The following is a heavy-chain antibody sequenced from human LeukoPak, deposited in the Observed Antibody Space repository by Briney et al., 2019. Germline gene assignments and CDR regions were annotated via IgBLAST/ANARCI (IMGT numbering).Heavy chain of an antibody. CDR3: ARDNSWNYDWFDP. D-gene: IGHD1-7*01. Sequence: TSETLSLTCAVYVGSFSGYYWSWIRQPPGKGLEWIGEINHSGSTNYNPSLKSRDTISIDTSKNQFSLKLSSVTAADTAVYYCARDNSWNYDWFDPWGQGTLVTVSS. V-gene: IGHV4-34*01. CDR2: INHSGST. CDR1: VGSFSGYY. J-gene: IGHJ5*02.